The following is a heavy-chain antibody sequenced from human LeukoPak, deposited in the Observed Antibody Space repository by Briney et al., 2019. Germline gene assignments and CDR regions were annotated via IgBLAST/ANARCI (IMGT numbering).Heavy chain of an antibody. D-gene: IGHD1-26*01. CDR1: GFTFSDYY. V-gene: IGHV3-11*04. CDR2: ISSSGSTI. CDR3: AKDPRRGVGFVGATFDY. J-gene: IGHJ4*02. Sequence: GSLRLSCAASGFTFSDYYMSWIRQAPGKGLEWVSYISSSGSTIYYADSVKGRFTISRDNSKNTLYLQMNSLRAEDTAVYYCAKDPRRGVGFVGATFDYWGQGTLVSVSS.